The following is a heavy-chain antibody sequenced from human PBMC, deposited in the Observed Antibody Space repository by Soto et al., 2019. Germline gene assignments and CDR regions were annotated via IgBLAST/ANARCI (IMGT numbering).Heavy chain of an antibody. Sequence: QVQLQESGPGLVKPSETLSLTCTVSGGSISSYYWSWIRQPPGKGLEWIGYIYYSGSTNYNPSLKSRVTISVDTSKNQFSLKLSSVTAADTAVYYCARGYGDYVFDYWGLGTLVTVSS. CDR2: IYYSGST. D-gene: IGHD4-17*01. CDR1: GGSISSYY. CDR3: ARGYGDYVFDY. V-gene: IGHV4-59*01. J-gene: IGHJ4*02.